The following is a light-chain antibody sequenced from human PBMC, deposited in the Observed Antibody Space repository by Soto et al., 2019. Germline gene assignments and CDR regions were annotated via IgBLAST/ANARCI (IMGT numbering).Light chain of an antibody. Sequence: DIQMTQSPSSLSASVGERVIITCRASETITRYLNWYQSKPGKAPRLLISAASSLQTGVPSRFSGSGSGTDFTLTISSLQAEDVAVYYCQQYYSTPRTFGQGTKVDIK. V-gene: IGKV1-39*01. CDR3: QQYYSTPRT. CDR1: ETITRY. CDR2: AAS. J-gene: IGKJ1*01.